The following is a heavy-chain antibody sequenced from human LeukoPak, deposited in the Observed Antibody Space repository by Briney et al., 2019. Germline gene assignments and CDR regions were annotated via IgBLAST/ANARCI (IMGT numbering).Heavy chain of an antibody. Sequence: SETLSLTCTVSGGSITGDFWSWIRQSPGKGLEWIGYISYSGITNYNPSLKSRVTISVDTSKNQFSLKLSSVTAADTAVYYCARGPHDYGGNSPQGGSKATDYWGQGTLVTVSS. V-gene: IGHV4-59*12. CDR2: ISYSGIT. D-gene: IGHD4-23*01. CDR1: GGSITGDF. CDR3: ARGPHDYGGNSPQGGSKATDY. J-gene: IGHJ4*02.